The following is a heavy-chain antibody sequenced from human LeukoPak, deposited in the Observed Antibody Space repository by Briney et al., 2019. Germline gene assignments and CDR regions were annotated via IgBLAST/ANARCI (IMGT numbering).Heavy chain of an antibody. Sequence: GGSLRLSCAASGFTVSSNYMTWVRQAPGKGLEWVANINEDGRETHFVDSVKGRFTISRNNAKNSLYLQMNGLRAEDTVVYYCARGNYDILNWGQGTLVTVSS. CDR1: GFTVSSNY. CDR2: INEDGRET. CDR3: ARGNYDILN. J-gene: IGHJ4*02. D-gene: IGHD3-9*01. V-gene: IGHV3-7*05.